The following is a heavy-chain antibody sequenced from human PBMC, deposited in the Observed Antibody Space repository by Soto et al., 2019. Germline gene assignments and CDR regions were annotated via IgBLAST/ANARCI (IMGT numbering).Heavy chain of an antibody. D-gene: IGHD2-2*01. CDR1: GYIFTSYG. Sequence: GASVKVSCKTSGYIFTSYGISWVRQAPGQGLEWMGWISAYNGNTNYAQELQGRVTMTTDTSTSTAYMELRSLRSDDTAVYYCARVRQYCSGTSCYLDPWGQGTLVTVSS. CDR3: ARVRQYCSGTSCYLDP. J-gene: IGHJ5*02. V-gene: IGHV1-18*01. CDR2: ISAYNGNT.